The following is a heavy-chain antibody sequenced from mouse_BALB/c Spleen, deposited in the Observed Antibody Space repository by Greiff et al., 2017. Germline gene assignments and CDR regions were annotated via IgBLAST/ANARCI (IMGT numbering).Heavy chain of an antibody. CDR1: GYTFTSYW. CDR2: IYPGSGST. Sequence: LQQPGSELVRPGASVKLSCKASGYTFTSYWMHWVKQRHGQGLEWIGNIYPGSGSTNYDEKFKSKGTLTVDTSSSTAYMHLSSLTSEDSAVYYCTIRYYGYGFAYWGQGTLVTVSA. CDR3: TIRYYGYGFAY. J-gene: IGHJ3*01. D-gene: IGHD1-2*01. V-gene: IGHV1S22*01.